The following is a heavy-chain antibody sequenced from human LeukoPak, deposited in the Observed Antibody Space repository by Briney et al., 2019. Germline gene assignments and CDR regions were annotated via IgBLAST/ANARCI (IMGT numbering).Heavy chain of an antibody. V-gene: IGHV4-59*08. CDR3: ARHLSSGWSDY. D-gene: IGHD6-19*01. CDR2: IYYSGST. J-gene: IGHJ4*02. CDR1: GDSINSYY. Sequence: SETLSLTCTVSGDSINSYYWSWIRQPPGKGLEWIGYIYYSGSTNYNPSLKSRVTISVDTSKNQFSLRLSSVTAADTAVYYCARHLSSGWSDYWGQGTLVTVS.